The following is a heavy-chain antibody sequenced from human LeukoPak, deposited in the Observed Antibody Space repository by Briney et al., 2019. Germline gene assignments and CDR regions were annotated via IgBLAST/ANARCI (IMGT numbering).Heavy chain of an antibody. V-gene: IGHV2-70*04. CDR3: ARTPGYSSGWYYFDY. CDR2: IDWDDDK. CDR1: GFSLSTSGMR. J-gene: IGHJ4*02. D-gene: IGHD6-19*01. Sequence: ESGPALVKPTQTLTLTCTFSGFSLSTSGMRVSWIRQPPGKALEWLAPIDWDDDKFYSTALKTRPTISKDTSKNQVVLTMTYMDPVDTATYYCARTPGYSSGWYYFDYWGQGTLVTVSS.